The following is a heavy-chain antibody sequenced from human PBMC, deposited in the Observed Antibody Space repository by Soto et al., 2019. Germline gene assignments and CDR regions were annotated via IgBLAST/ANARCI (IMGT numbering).Heavy chain of an antibody. Sequence: PGESLKISSKASGYDFATFWIVWLSQVPVKGLVGMGVIYPDDSDVTYSPPFQGQVTISAAKSTNTASLHWRDLRASDTAIYYCARHRNAGWLVPWGQATPVTVSS. V-gene: IGHV5-51*01. CDR2: IYPDDSDV. CDR3: ARHRNAGWLVP. CDR1: GYDFATFW. J-gene: IGHJ5*02.